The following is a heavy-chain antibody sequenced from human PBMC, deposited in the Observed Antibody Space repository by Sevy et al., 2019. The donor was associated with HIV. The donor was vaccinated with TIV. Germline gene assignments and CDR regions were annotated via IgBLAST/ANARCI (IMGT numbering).Heavy chain of an antibody. D-gene: IGHD2-8*01. CDR2: LSFGCGEI. V-gene: IGHV3-23*01. CDR1: VFTFSKYS. J-gene: IGHJ4*02. Sequence: GGSLRLSCAASVFTFSKYSMSWVRQPPGKGLEWVSTLSFGCGEINHADSVKGWFTISRDNSKNSLYLQMNNLRAEDTAVYYCAREGCTKPHDYWGQGTLVTVSS. CDR3: AREGCTKPHDY.